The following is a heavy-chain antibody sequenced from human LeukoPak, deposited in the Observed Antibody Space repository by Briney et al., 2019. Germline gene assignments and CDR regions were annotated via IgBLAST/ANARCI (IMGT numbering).Heavy chain of an antibody. J-gene: IGHJ6*03. CDR3: ARDRASNPNKAYYYYYYMDV. Sequence: GGSLRLSCAASGFTFSSYEMNWVRQAPGKGLEWVSYISSSGSTIYYADSVKGRFTISRDSAKNSLYLQMNSLRAEDTAVYYCARDRASNPNKAYYYYYYMDVWGKGTTVTISS. CDR1: GFTFSSYE. CDR2: ISSSGSTI. D-gene: IGHD4-11*01. V-gene: IGHV3-48*03.